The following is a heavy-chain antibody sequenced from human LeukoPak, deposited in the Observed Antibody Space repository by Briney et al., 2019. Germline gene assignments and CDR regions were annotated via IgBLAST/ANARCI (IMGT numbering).Heavy chain of an antibody. CDR3: ARERKYYDSSGYYLY. Sequence: ASVKVSCKASGYTFTGHYMHWVRQAPGQGLEWMGWINPNSGGTNYAQKFQGRVTMTRDTSISTAYMELSRLRSDDTAVYYCARERKYYDSSGYYLYWGQGTLVTVSS. CDR1: GYTFTGHY. CDR2: INPNSGGT. J-gene: IGHJ4*02. D-gene: IGHD3-22*01. V-gene: IGHV1-2*02.